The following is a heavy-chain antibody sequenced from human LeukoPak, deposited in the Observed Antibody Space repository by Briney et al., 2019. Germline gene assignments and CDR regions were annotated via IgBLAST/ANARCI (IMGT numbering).Heavy chain of an antibody. V-gene: IGHV3-30*02. CDR1: GFTFSSYG. CDR2: IRYDGSNK. D-gene: IGHD3-3*01. CDR3: ARVKPTKGSYDFWSGYGGYFDY. J-gene: IGHJ4*02. Sequence: GGSLRLSCAASGFTFSSYGMHWVRQAPGKGLEWVTFIRYDGSNKYYADSVRGRFTISRDNSKNTLFLQMNSLRAEDTAVYYCARVKPTKGSYDFWSGYGGYFDYWGQGTLVTVSS.